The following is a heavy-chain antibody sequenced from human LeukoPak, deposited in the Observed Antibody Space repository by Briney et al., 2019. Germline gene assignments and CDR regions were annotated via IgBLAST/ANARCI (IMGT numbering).Heavy chain of an antibody. V-gene: IGHV5-51*01. CDR2: IYPDGSDP. J-gene: IGHJ4*02. CDR1: GYSFASYS. CDR3: TRHGRAAAGNDY. D-gene: IGHD6-13*01. Sequence: GESLKISCKGSGYSFASYSIGWVRQMPGKGLEWMGIIYPDGSDPRYSPSFQGQVTISADKSISTAYLQWSSLKASDTAMYYCTRHGRAAAGNDYWGQGTLVTVSS.